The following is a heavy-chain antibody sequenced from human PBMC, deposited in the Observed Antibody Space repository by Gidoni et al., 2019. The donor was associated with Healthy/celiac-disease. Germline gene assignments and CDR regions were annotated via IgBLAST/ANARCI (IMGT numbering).Heavy chain of an antibody. CDR3: ARASPDYSDYPVVVSV. CDR1: GFTFSDYY. Sequence: QVQLVESGGGSVKPGGSLRLSCAAPGFTFSDYYMSWIRLAPGKGLEWVSYSSSSGSTIYYADAVKGRFTISRDNAKNSLYLQMNSLRAEDTAVYYCARASPDYSDYPVVVSVWGQGTTVTVSS. CDR2: SSSSGSTI. J-gene: IGHJ6*02. V-gene: IGHV3-11*01. D-gene: IGHD4-17*01.